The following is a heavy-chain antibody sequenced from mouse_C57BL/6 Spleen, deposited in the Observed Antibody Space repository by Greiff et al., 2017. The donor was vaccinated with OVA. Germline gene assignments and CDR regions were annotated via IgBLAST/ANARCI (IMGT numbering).Heavy chain of an antibody. CDR3: ARYEGTRVYYYAMDY. CDR1: GFTFTDYY. D-gene: IGHD3-3*01. V-gene: IGHV7-3*01. Sequence: EVKLMESGGGLVQPGGSLSLSCAASGFTFTDYYMSWVRQPPGKALEWLGFIRNKANGYTTEYSASVKGRFTISRDNSQSILYLQMNALRAEDSATYYCARYEGTRVYYYAMDYWGQGTSVTVSS. J-gene: IGHJ4*01. CDR2: IRNKANGYTT.